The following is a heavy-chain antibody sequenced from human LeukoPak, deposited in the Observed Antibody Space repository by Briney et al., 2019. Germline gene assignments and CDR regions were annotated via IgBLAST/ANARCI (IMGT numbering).Heavy chain of an antibody. D-gene: IGHD6-19*01. CDR3: AKGQWLVGDYFDY. Sequence: GGSLRLSCAASGFTFNDNAMHWVRQAPGKGLDWVSGVSWSSGSIGYADSVKGRFTISRDNAKNSLYLQMNSLRDEDMALYYCAKGQWLVGDYFDYWGQGALVTVSS. J-gene: IGHJ4*02. CDR1: GFTFNDNA. V-gene: IGHV3-9*03. CDR2: VSWSSGSI.